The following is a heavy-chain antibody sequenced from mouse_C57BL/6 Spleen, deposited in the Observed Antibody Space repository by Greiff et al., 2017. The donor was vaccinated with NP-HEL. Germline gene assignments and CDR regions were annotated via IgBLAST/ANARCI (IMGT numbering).Heavy chain of an antibody. CDR3: ARGWGYDGYYFDY. V-gene: IGHV1-42*01. Sequence: VQLKESGPELVKPGASVKISCKASGYSFTGYYMNWVKQSPEKSLEWIGEINPSTGGTTYNQKFKAKATLTVDKSSSTAYMQLKSLTSEDSAVYYCARGWGYDGYYFDYWGQGTTLTVSS. CDR1: GYSFTGYY. CDR2: INPSTGGT. D-gene: IGHD2-2*01. J-gene: IGHJ2*01.